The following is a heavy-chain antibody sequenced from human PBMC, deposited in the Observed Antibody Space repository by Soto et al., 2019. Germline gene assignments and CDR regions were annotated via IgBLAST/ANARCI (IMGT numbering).Heavy chain of an antibody. Sequence: QVQLVQSGAEVKKPGSSVKVSCKASGGTFSSYTISWVRQAPGQGLEWMGRIIPILGIANYAQKFQGRVTITADKSTSTAYMELSSLRSEDTAVYYCARDLGGAAAGIDYWGQGTLVTVSS. V-gene: IGHV1-69*08. CDR1: GGTFSSYT. D-gene: IGHD6-13*01. J-gene: IGHJ4*02. CDR3: ARDLGGAAAGIDY. CDR2: IIPILGIA.